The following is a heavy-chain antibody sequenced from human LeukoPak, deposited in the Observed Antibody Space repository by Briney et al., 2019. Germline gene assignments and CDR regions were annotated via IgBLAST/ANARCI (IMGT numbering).Heavy chain of an antibody. Sequence: REASVKVSCKASGYTFTGYYMHWVRQAPGQGLEWMGWINPNSGGTNYAQKFQGRVTMTRDTSISTAYMELSSLRSEDTAVYYCAREGDTVMARRYLDYWGQGTLVTVSS. V-gene: IGHV1-2*02. CDR1: GYTFTGYY. CDR2: INPNSGGT. CDR3: AREGDTVMARRYLDY. D-gene: IGHD5-18*01. J-gene: IGHJ4*02.